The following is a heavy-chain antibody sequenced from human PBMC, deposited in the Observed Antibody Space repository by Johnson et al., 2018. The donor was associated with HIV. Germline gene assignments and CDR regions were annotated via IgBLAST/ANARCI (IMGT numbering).Heavy chain of an antibody. CDR3: ARGFLTGTPSDAFDI. Sequence: QVHLVESGGGVVQPGGSLRLSCAASGFTFSSYGMHWVRQAPGQGLEWVAFIRYDGSNKYYADSVKGRFIVSRDNSKNTLYLQMNSLRAEDTAVYYCARGFLTGTPSDAFDIWGQGTMVTVSS. CDR1: GFTFSSYG. J-gene: IGHJ3*02. D-gene: IGHD1-1*01. V-gene: IGHV3-30*02. CDR2: IRYDGSNK.